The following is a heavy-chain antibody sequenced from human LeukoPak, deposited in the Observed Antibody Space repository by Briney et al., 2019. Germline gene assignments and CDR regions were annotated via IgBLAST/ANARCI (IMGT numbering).Heavy chain of an antibody. D-gene: IGHD5-18*01. CDR2: IYYSGTT. J-gene: IGHJ4*02. CDR1: GGSINNYY. CDR3: ARQTAKNVDTARFDS. V-gene: IGHV4-59*08. Sequence: SETLSLTCAISGGSINNYYWSWIRQPPGKGLEWIGYIYYSGTTNYSPSLNSRVNISLDAAKNQFSLRLSSVTAADTAVYYCARQTAKNVDTARFDSWGQGTLVTVSS.